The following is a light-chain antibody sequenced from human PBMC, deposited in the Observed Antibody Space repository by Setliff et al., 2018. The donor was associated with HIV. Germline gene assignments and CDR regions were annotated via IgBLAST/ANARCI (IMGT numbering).Light chain of an antibody. CDR3: SSYSINSTPYV. CDR2: DVS. CDR1: SSDIGSYYY. V-gene: IGLV2-14*03. Sequence: QSALTQPASVSGSPGQSVTISCTGTSSDIGSYYYVFLYQQHPGKAPTRLIYDVSNRPSGVSDRFSGSRSGNTASLTISGLQAEDEADYYCSSYSINSTPYVFGSGTKVTVL. J-gene: IGLJ1*01.